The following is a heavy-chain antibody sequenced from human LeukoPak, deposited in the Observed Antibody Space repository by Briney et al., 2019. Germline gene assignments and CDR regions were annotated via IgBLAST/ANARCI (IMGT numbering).Heavy chain of an antibody. V-gene: IGHV1-3*01. CDR1: GYTFTTYA. Sequence: ASVKVSCKASGYTFTTYAIHWVHQAPGQSLEWMGWINAGNGNTKYSQKFQGRVTIARDTSASTAYMELSSLRSEDTAVYFCAREHDILTAYCMDVWGQGTTVTVSS. CDR2: INAGNGNT. J-gene: IGHJ6*02. D-gene: IGHD3-9*01. CDR3: AREHDILTAYCMDV.